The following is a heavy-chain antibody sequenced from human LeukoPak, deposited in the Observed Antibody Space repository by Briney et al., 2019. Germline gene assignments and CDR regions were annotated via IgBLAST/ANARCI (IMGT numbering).Heavy chain of an antibody. J-gene: IGHJ4*02. D-gene: IGHD3-3*01. CDR3: AKDPYYDFWSGYRDY. CDR1: GFTFSSYV. V-gene: IGHV3-23*01. Sequence: GGSLRLSCAASGFTFSSYVLRWVRQAPGKGLEWVSTITSGGNTFYADSVKGRFTISRDNSKNMLYLQMNSLRAEDTAVYYCAKDPYYDFWSGYRDYWGQGTLVTVSS. CDR2: ITSGGNT.